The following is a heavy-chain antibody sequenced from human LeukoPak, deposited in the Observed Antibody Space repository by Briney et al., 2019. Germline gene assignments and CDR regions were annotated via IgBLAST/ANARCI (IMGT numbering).Heavy chain of an antibody. D-gene: IGHD5-12*01. V-gene: IGHV4-61*02. CDR3: ARVSGYGFYWYFDL. J-gene: IGHJ2*01. Sequence: PSETLSLACTVSGGSISSGSYYWSWIRQPAGKGLEWIGRIYTSGSTNYNPSLKSRVTISVDTSKNQFSLKLSSVTAADTAVYYCARVSGYGFYWYFDLWGRGALITVSS. CDR1: GGSISSGSYY. CDR2: IYTSGST.